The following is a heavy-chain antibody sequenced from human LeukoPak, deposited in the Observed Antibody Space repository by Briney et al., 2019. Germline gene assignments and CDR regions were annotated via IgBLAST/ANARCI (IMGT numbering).Heavy chain of an antibody. V-gene: IGHV1-2*02. CDR2: INPNSGGT. Sequence: ASVKVSCKASGYTFTGYYMHWVRQAPGQGLEWMGWINPNSGGTNYAQKFQGRVTVTRDTSISTAYMELSRLRSDDTAVYYCARTYYGGNSFFDYWGQGTLVTVSS. D-gene: IGHD4-23*01. CDR3: ARTYYGGNSFFDY. J-gene: IGHJ4*02. CDR1: GYTFTGYY.